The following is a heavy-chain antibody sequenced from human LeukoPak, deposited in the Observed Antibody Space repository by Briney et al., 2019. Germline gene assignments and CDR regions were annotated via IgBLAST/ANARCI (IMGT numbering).Heavy chain of an antibody. V-gene: IGHV4-4*02. CDR2: AHLDGRT. CDR3: AREGGFYRPLDY. D-gene: IGHD3-3*01. J-gene: IGHJ4*02. CDR1: GGSVTSTNW. Sequence: PSETPSLTCDVSGGSVTSTNWWTWLRQPPGKGLEWIGEAHLDGRTNYNPSLKSRLIMSVDLPENHISLKLTSVTAADTAVYYCAREGGFYRPLDYSGQGTLVTVSS.